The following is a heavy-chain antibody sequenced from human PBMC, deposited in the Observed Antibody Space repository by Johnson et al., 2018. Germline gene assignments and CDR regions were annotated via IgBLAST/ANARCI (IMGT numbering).Heavy chain of an antibody. CDR2: ISYDGSIT. D-gene: IGHD4-17*01. CDR1: GFTFSDSA. CDR3: VREDAYGDYAGPFDI. V-gene: IGHV3-30*04. J-gene: IGHJ3*02. Sequence: VQLVESGGGVVQPGRSLRLSCAASGFTFSDSAIHWVRKAPGKGLEWVAVISYDGSITSYPDSVKGRFTISRANFKNMLYLQMTSLRSDDTAVYYCVREDAYGDYAGPFDIWGQGATVTVSS.